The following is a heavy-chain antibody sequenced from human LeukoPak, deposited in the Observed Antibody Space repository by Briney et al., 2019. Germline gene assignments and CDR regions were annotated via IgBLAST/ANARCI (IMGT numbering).Heavy chain of an antibody. CDR3: AKDLGYSSSSGGLSRRVY. Sequence: GGSLRLSCAASGFIFSNYAMSWVRQAPGKGLEWVSAIDSTGACTWYADSVKGRFTISRDNSKNTLYLQMNGLRAEDTAVYYCAKDLGYSSSSGGLSRRVYWGQGTLVTVSS. V-gene: IGHV3-23*01. J-gene: IGHJ4*02. CDR1: GFIFSNYA. D-gene: IGHD6-6*01. CDR2: IDSTGACT.